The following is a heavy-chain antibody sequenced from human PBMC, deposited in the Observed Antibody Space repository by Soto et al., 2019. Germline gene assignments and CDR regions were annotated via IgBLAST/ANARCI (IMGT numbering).Heavy chain of an antibody. CDR1: GDSISSRSYY. D-gene: IGHD6-19*01. Sequence: PSETLSLTCTVTGDSISSRSYYWGCLRQPPGKGLEWIGCIYYSGNTNYNPSLRSRVTISIDTSKNQFSLKLTSLTAADTAVYYCARARTSSAVDFDYWGQGTLVTVSS. CDR3: ARARTSSAVDFDY. J-gene: IGHJ4*02. V-gene: IGHV4-61*05. CDR2: IYYSGNT.